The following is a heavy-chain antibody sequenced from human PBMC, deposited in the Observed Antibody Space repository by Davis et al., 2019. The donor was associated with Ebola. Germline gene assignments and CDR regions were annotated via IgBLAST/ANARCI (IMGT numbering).Heavy chain of an antibody. CDR1: GFTFSSYA. D-gene: IGHD2-21*01. CDR2: ISYDGSNK. Sequence: GGSLRLSCAASGFTFSSYAMHWVRQAPGKGLEWVAVISYDGSNKYYADSVKGRFTISRDSSKNTLYLQMNSLRAEDTAVYYCARATHMDYWGQGTLVTVSS. J-gene: IGHJ4*02. V-gene: IGHV3-30-3*01. CDR3: ARATHMDY.